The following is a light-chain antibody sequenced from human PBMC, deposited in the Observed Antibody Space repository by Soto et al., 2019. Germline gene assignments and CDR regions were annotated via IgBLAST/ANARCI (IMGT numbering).Light chain of an antibody. CDR1: SSDVGSNNL. V-gene: IGLV2-23*02. Sequence: QSALTQPASMSGSPEQSITISCTGTSSDVGSNNLVSWYQQHPGKAPKVMIYEVNKRPSGVSNRFSGSKSGNTASLTISGLQAEDEADYYCFSYAGGSRGVFGTGTKLTVL. CDR3: FSYAGGSRGV. CDR2: EVN. J-gene: IGLJ1*01.